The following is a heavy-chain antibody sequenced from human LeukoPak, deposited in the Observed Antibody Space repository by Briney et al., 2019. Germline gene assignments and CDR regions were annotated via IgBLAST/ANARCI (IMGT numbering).Heavy chain of an antibody. J-gene: IGHJ4*02. V-gene: IGHV4-34*01. CDR3: ARGRYGDYFDH. CDR1: GGSFSGYY. Sequence: SETLSLTCAVYGGSFSGYYWSWIRQPPGKGLEWIGEINHSGSTNYNPSLKSRVTISVDTSKNQFSLKLSSVTAADTAVYYCARGRYGDYFDHWGQGTLVTVSS. CDR2: INHSGST. D-gene: IGHD4-17*01.